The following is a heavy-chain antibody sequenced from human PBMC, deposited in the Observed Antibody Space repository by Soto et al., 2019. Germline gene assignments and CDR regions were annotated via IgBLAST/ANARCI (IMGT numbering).Heavy chain of an antibody. J-gene: IGHJ4*02. CDR1: GFTFSSYS. CDR2: ISSSSSTI. CDR3: ASVRPYYDFWSGYPRFDY. Sequence: PGGSLRLSCAASGFTFSSYSMNWVRQAPGKGLEWVSYISSSSSTIYYADSVKGRFTISRDNAKNSLYLQMNSLRAEDTAVYYCASVRPYYDFWSGYPRFDYWGQGTLVTVS. D-gene: IGHD3-3*01. V-gene: IGHV3-48*01.